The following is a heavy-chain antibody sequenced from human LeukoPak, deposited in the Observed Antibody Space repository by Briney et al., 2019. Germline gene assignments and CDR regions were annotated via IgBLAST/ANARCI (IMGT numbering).Heavy chain of an antibody. CDR3: AKGSTGYFADL. V-gene: IGHV3-23*01. D-gene: IGHD3-22*01. CDR2: ISNDGGGI. J-gene: IGHJ5*02. CDR1: GFTFNNYG. Sequence: GGSLRLSCAASGFTFNNYGLIWVRQAPGKGLEWVAAISNDGGGIMYAAFVEGRFTITRDNSKNTLFLQMNSLRAEDTALYYCAKGSTGYFADLWGQGTLVTVSS.